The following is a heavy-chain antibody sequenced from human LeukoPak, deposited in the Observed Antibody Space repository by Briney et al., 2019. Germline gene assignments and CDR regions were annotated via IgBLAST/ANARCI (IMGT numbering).Heavy chain of an antibody. CDR2: IRLDGGEK. CDR1: GFTFSSYW. V-gene: IGHV3-7*01. D-gene: IGHD6-13*01. CDR3: ARDGAAAGLYFDL. J-gene: IGHJ4*01. Sequence: PGGSLRLSCAVSGFTFSSYWMNWVRQAPGKGLEWVASIRLDGGEKSYVDSVKGRVTISRDNTKHSLYLQMSSLRAEDTAVYFCARDGAAAGLYFDLWGQGTLVTVSS.